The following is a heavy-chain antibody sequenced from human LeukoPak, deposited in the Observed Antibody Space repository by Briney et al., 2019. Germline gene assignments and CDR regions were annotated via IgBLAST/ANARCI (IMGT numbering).Heavy chain of an antibody. CDR2: ISGSGGST. V-gene: IGHV3-23*01. J-gene: IGHJ1*01. D-gene: IGHD6-19*01. CDR3: ARRYSSGWGETYFQH. CDR1: GFHLSSYA. Sequence: PGGSLRLSYSPSGFHLSSYAMSCVHQAPGQGLTWVSAISGSGGSTYFADPAQGPSTISRDNSQNPLYPQMNSLRPEDTALYFLARRYSSGWGETYFQHCGPGALVTVSS.